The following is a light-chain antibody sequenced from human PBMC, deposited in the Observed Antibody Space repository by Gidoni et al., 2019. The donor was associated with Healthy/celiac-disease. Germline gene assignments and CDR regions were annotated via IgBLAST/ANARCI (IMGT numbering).Light chain of an antibody. J-gene: IGKJ3*01. CDR2: GAS. Sequence: EIVLTQSPGTLSLSPGERATLPCRASQSVSSSYLAWYQQKPGQAPRLRIYGASSRATGIPDRCSGSGSGTDFTLTISRLEPEDFAVYYCQQYGRTFGPGTKVDIK. CDR3: QQYGRT. V-gene: IGKV3-20*01. CDR1: QSVSSSY.